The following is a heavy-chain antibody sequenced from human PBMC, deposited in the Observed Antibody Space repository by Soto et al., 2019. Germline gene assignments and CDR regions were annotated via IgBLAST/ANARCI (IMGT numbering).Heavy chain of an antibody. J-gene: IGHJ4*02. V-gene: IGHV3-21*01. CDR2: ISSSSSYI. D-gene: IGHD4-17*01. CDR1: GFTFSSYS. CDR3: ARAESPYGDYMDF. Sequence: GGSLRLSCAASGFTFSSYSMNWVRQAPGKGLEWVSSISSSSSYIYYADSVKGRFTISRDNAKNSLYLQMNSLRAEDTAVYYCARAESPYGDYMDFWGQGTLVTV.